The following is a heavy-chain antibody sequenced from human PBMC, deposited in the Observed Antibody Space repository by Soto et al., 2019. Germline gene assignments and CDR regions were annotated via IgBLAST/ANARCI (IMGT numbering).Heavy chain of an antibody. CDR1: GYTLTELS. D-gene: IGHD2-2*01. J-gene: IGHJ4*02. CDR3: ATKGPSYATTNYYFDY. Sequence: AASVKVSCKVSGYTLTELSMHWVRQAPGKGLEWMGGFDPEDGETIYAQKFQGRVTMTEDTSTDTAYMELSSLRSEDTAVYYCATKGPSYATTNYYFDYWGQGTLVTVSS. CDR2: FDPEDGET. V-gene: IGHV1-24*01.